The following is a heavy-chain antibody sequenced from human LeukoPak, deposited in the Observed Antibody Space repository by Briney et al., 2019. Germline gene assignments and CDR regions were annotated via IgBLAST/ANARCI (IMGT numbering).Heavy chain of an antibody. Sequence: PSETLSLTCAVYGGSFSGYYWSWIRQPPGKGLEWIGEINHSGSTNYNPSLKSRATISVDTSKNQFSLKLSSVTAADTAVYYCARTTDYLTRFNWFDPWGQGTLVTVSS. CDR1: GGSFSGYY. D-gene: IGHD3-3*01. V-gene: IGHV4-34*01. CDR2: INHSGST. CDR3: ARTTDYLTRFNWFDP. J-gene: IGHJ5*02.